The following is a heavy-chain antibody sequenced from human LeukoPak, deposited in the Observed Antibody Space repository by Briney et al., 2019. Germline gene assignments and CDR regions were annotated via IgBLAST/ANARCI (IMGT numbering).Heavy chain of an antibody. V-gene: IGHV3-15*07. D-gene: IGHD7-27*01. J-gene: IGHJ4*02. CDR3: TKDPPLTGGVYSAQ. CDR2: IKSKVDGGTT. Sequence: GGSLRLSCVVSGIIFRDAWMNWVRPTPGKGREWVGRIKSKVDGGTTDYAPCVEGRLPISRDHSKNTMYLQINSEKTGHTRIYYCTKDPPLTGGVYSAQWRQGTLVTVS. CDR1: GIIFRDAW.